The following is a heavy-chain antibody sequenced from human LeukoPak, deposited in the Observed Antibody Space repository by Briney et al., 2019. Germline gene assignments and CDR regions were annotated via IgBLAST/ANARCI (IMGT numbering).Heavy chain of an antibody. CDR1: GGTFSSYA. V-gene: IGHV1-69*13. D-gene: IGHD3-22*01. CDR2: IIPIFGTA. J-gene: IGHJ4*02. CDR3: ARDTDSSGYYYRYYFDY. Sequence: SVKVSCKXSGGTFSSYAISWVRQAPGQGLEWMGGIIPIFGTANYAQKFQGRVTITADESTSTAYMELSSLRSEDTAVYYCARDTDSSGYYYRYYFDYWGPGTLVTVSS.